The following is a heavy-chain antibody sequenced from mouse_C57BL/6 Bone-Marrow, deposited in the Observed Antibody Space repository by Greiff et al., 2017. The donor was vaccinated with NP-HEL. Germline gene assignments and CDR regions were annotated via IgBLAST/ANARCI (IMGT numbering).Heavy chain of an antibody. V-gene: IGHV1-76*01. CDR1: GYTFTDYY. D-gene: IGHD2-5*01. Sequence: QVHVKQSGAELVRPGASVKLSCKASGYTFTDYYINWVKQRPGQGLEWIARIYPGSGNTYYNEKFKGKATLTAEKSSSTAYMQLSSLTSEDSAVYFCARDRAYYSNYGFAYWGQGTLVTVSA. CDR3: ARDRAYYSNYGFAY. J-gene: IGHJ3*01. CDR2: IYPGSGNT.